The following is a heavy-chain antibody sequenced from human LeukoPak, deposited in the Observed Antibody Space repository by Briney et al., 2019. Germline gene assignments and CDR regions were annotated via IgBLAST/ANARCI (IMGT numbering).Heavy chain of an antibody. D-gene: IGHD2-2*01. Sequence: SETLSLTCTVSGGSISSSSYYWGWIRQPPGKGLEWIGSIYYSGSTYYNPSLKSRVTISVDTSKNQFSLKLSSVTAADTAVYYCAGSPYCSSDNCYRYNGNDAFDIWGQGTKVTVSS. J-gene: IGHJ3*02. CDR1: GGSISSSSYY. CDR2: IYYSGST. V-gene: IGHV4-39*07. CDR3: AGSPYCSSDNCYRYNGNDAFDI.